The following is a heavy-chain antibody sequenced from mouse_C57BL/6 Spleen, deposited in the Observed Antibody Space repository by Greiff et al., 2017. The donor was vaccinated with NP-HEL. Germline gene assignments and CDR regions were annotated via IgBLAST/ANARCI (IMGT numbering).Heavy chain of an antibody. J-gene: IGHJ4*01. V-gene: IGHV2-2*01. Sequence: QVQLKQSGPGLVQPSQSLSITCTVSGFSLTSYGVHWVRQSPGKGLEWLGVIWSGGSTDYNAAFISRLSISKDNSKSQVFFKMNSLQADDTAIYYCARNHGSSPYYYAMDYWGQGTSVTVSS. CDR1: GFSLTSYG. D-gene: IGHD1-1*01. CDR3: ARNHGSSPYYYAMDY. CDR2: IWSGGST.